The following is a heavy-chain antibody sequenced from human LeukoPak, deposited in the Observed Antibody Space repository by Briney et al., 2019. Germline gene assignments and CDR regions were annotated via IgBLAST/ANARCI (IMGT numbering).Heavy chain of an antibody. J-gene: IGHJ4*02. CDR1: GGSISSGGYN. CDR3: AIGRSRDGYNPSN. CDR2: IYYSGST. V-gene: IGHV4-31*03. D-gene: IGHD5-24*01. Sequence: PSETLSLTCTVSGGSISSGGYNWSWIRQHPGKGLEWIGYIYYSGSTYYNPSLKSRVTISVDTSKNQFSLKLSSVTAADTAVYYCAIGRSRDGYNPSNWGQGTLVTVSS.